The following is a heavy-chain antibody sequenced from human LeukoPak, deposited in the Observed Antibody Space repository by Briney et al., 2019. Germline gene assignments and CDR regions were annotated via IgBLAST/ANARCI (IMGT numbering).Heavy chain of an antibody. D-gene: IGHD3-10*01. CDR3: ARIGDAGAFDI. V-gene: IGHV3-13*01. CDR1: GFTFSSYD. Sequence: PGGSLRLSCAASGFTFSSYDMHWVRQATGKGLEWVSAIGTAGDTYYPGSVKGRFTISRENAKNSLYLQMNSLRAGDTAVYYCARIGDAGAFDIWGQGTMVTVSS. CDR2: IGTAGDT. J-gene: IGHJ3*02.